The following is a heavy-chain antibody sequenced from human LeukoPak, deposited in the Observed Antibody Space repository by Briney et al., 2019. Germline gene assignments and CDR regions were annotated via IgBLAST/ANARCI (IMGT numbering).Heavy chain of an antibody. CDR2: IYYSGST. Sequence: PSQTLSVTCAASGDSISSGGYSWSWIRQPPGKGLEWIGYIYYSGSTYYNPSLKSRITISIDTSKNQFSLKLKSVTAADTAVYYCARETVWPWGWCDPWGQGTLVTVSS. D-gene: IGHD4-17*01. J-gene: IGHJ5*02. V-gene: IGHV4-30-4*07. CDR1: GDSISSGGYS. CDR3: ARETVWPWGWCDP.